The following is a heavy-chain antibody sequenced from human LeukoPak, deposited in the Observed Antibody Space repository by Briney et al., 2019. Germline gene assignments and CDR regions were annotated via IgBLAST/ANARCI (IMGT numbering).Heavy chain of an antibody. CDR2: INHSGST. CDR3: ARDAPIRRRYYYGMDV. J-gene: IGHJ6*02. CDR1: GGSFSGYH. V-gene: IGHV4-34*01. Sequence: SETLSLTCAVYGGSFSGYHWSWIRQPPGKGLEWIGEINHSGSTNYNPSLKSRVTISVDTSKNQFSLKLSSVTAADTAVYYCARDAPIRRRYYYGMDVWGQGTTVTVSS.